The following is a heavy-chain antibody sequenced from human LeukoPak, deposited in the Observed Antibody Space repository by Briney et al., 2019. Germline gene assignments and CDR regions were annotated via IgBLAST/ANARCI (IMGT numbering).Heavy chain of an antibody. D-gene: IGHD6-13*01. Sequence: SETLSLTCTVSGGSISSSSYYWGWIRQPPGKGLEWIGSIYYSGSTYYNPSLKSRVTISVDTSKNQFSLKLSSVTAADTAVYYCARVRYSSSWCPDYWGQGTLVTVSS. CDR2: IYYSGST. J-gene: IGHJ4*02. V-gene: IGHV4-39*07. CDR1: GGSISSSSYY. CDR3: ARVRYSSSWCPDY.